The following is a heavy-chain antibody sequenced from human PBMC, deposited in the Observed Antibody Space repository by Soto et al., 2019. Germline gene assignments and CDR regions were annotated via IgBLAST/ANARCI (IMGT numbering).Heavy chain of an antibody. CDR3: ARGPTDYYDNSGDYFLDY. CDR2: ISTYNGNT. CDR1: GYTFTTYG. J-gene: IGHJ4*02. V-gene: IGHV1-18*01. Sequence: QVQLVQSGAEANKPGASVKVSCKASGYTFTTYGMSWVRQAPGQGLDWMGWISTYNGNTKYAERLQGRVTMTTDTTTGTAYMELRSLRSDDTAVYYCARGPTDYYDNSGDYFLDYWGQGTLVTVSS. D-gene: IGHD3-22*01.